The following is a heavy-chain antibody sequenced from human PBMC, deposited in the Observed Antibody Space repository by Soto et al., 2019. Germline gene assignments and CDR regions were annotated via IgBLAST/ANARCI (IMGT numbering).Heavy chain of an antibody. CDR2: IYYSGST. D-gene: IGHD3-10*01. CDR3: ARAMGNSHDAFDI. CDR1: GGSISSGDYY. Sequence: QVQLQESGPGLVKPSQTLSLTCTVSGGSISSGDYYWSWIRQPPGKGLEWIWYIYYSGSTYYNPSLKSRVTISIDTSKNQFSLKLSSVTAADTAVYYCARAMGNSHDAFDIWGQGTMVTVSS. J-gene: IGHJ3*02. V-gene: IGHV4-30-4*01.